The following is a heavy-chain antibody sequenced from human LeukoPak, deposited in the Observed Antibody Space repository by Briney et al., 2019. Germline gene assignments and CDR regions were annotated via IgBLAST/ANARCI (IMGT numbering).Heavy chain of an antibody. CDR1: GGTFSNYA. CDR2: IIPIFGTA. D-gene: IGHD3-22*01. Sequence: SVKVSCKASGGTFSNYAISWVRQAPGQGLEWMGGIIPIFGTANYAQKFQGRVTITADESTSTAYMELSSLRSEDTAVYYCARGLKYYYDSSGYFGWYFDLWGRGTLVTVSS. CDR3: ARGLKYYYDSSGYFGWYFDL. J-gene: IGHJ2*01. V-gene: IGHV1-69*13.